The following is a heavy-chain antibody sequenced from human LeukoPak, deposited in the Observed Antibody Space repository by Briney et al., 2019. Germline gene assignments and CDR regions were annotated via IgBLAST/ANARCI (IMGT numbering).Heavy chain of an antibody. Sequence: SETLSLTCTVSGGSISSYYWSWIRQPPGKGLEWIGYIYYSGSTNYNPSLKSRVTISVDTSKNQFSLKLSSVTAADTAVYYCARDGGSSSWYGFDYWGQGTLATVSS. CDR2: IYYSGST. J-gene: IGHJ4*02. V-gene: IGHV4-59*01. D-gene: IGHD6-13*01. CDR1: GGSISSYY. CDR3: ARDGGSSSWYGFDY.